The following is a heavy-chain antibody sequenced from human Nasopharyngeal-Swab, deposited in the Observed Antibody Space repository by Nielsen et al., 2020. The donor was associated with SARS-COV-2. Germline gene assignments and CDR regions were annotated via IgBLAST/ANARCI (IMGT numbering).Heavy chain of an antibody. V-gene: IGHV5-51*01. D-gene: IGHD3-10*01. Sequence: GGSLRLSCQGSGSSFSNYWIAWVRQMPGKGLEWMGIIYPGDSDTRYSPSFQGQVTISADKSISTVYLQWSSLKASDTAMYYCAKTYYYGSGRTIWFDPWGQGTFVTVSS. CDR3: AKTYYYGSGRTIWFDP. CDR2: IYPGDSDT. CDR1: GSSFSNYW. J-gene: IGHJ5*02.